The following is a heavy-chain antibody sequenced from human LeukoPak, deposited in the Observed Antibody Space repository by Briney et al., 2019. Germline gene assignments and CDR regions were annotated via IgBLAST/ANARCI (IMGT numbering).Heavy chain of an antibody. D-gene: IGHD5-18*01. Sequence: PGGSLRLSCAASGFTFSNYAMTWVRQAPGKGQEWVSSISGSGGSTYYADSVKGRFTISRDNSKNTVYLQMNSLRAEDTAVYYCARGGYSYGYRAFDIWGQGTMVTVSS. V-gene: IGHV3-23*01. CDR1: GFTFSNYA. J-gene: IGHJ3*02. CDR3: ARGGYSYGYRAFDI. CDR2: ISGSGGST.